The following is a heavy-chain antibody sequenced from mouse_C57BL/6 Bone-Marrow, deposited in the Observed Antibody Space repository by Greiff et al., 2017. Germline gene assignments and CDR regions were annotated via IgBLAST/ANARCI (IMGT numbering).Heavy chain of an antibody. CDR2: IDPENGDT. CDR3: TTIRVTTVVADY. D-gene: IGHD1-1*01. Sequence: EVMLVESGAELVRPGASVKLSCTASGFNIKDDYMHWVKQRPEQGLEWIGWIDPENGDTEYASKFQGKATIKADTSSNTAYLQLSSLTSEDTAVYYCTTIRVTTVVADYWGQGTTLTVSS. J-gene: IGHJ2*01. CDR1: GFNIKDDY. V-gene: IGHV14-4*01.